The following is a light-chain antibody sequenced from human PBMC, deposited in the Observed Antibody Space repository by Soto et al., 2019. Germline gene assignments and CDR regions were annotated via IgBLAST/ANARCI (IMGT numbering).Light chain of an antibody. CDR3: CSYAGSYYV. CDR1: SSDVGNYHF. J-gene: IGLJ1*01. Sequence: NSSDVGNYHFVSWYQQHTGKAPKLIVYEGNKRPSGVSNRFSGSRSGNTASLTISGLQAEDEADYYCCSYAGSYYVFGIGTKVTV. CDR2: EGN. V-gene: IGLV2-23*01.